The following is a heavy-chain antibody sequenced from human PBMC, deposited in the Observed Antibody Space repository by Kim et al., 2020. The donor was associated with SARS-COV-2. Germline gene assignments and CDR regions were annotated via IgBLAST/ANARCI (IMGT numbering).Heavy chain of an antibody. CDR3: ARRTPGGVSTWFDP. D-gene: IGHD3-16*01. J-gene: IGHJ5*02. V-gene: IGHV4-31*02. Sequence: NTTLKSRVTISVDTSKNQCSLSLTSVTAADTAVYYCARRTPGGVSTWFDPWGQGTLVTVSS.